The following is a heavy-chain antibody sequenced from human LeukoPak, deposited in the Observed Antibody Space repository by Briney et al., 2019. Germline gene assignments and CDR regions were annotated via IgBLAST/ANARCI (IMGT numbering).Heavy chain of an antibody. D-gene: IGHD3-3*01. Sequence: SETLSLTCAVYGGSFSGYYWSWIRQPPGKGLEWIGEINHSGSTNYNPSHKSRVTISVDTSKNQFSLKLSSVTAADTAVYYCARGYYDFWSGYYNPRAFDIWGQGTMVTVSS. J-gene: IGHJ3*02. CDR3: ARGYYDFWSGYYNPRAFDI. V-gene: IGHV4-34*01. CDR1: GGSFSGYY. CDR2: INHSGST.